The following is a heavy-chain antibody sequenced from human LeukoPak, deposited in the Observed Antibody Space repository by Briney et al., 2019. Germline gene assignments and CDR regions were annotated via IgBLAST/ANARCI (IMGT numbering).Heavy chain of an antibody. Sequence: SQTLSLTCAISGDSVSSNSATWSWIRQSPSRGLEWLGRTYYRSKWYNDYAVSVKSRITINPDTSKSKFSLQLNSVTPEDTAGYYCTRAGSYGYYWYFDLWGRGTLVTVSS. CDR2: TYYRSKWYN. CDR3: TRAGSYGYYWYFDL. J-gene: IGHJ2*01. V-gene: IGHV6-1*01. D-gene: IGHD3-16*01. CDR1: GDSVSSNSAT.